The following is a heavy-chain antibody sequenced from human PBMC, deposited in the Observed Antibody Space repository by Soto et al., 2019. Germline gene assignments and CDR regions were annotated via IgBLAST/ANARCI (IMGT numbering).Heavy chain of an antibody. V-gene: IGHV1-46*01. J-gene: IGHJ6*02. CDR3: AREVLRYFDGYGMDV. CDR1: GYTFTSYY. Sequence: ASVKVSCKASGYTFTSYYMHWVRQAPGQGLEWMGIINPSGGSTSYAQKFQGRVTMTRDTSTSTVYMELSSLRSEDTAVYYCAREVLRYFDGYGMDVWGQGTTVTVSS. D-gene: IGHD3-9*01. CDR2: INPSGGST.